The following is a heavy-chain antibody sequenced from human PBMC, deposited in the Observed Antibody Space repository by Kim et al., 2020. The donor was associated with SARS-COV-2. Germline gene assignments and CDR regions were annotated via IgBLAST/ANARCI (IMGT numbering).Heavy chain of an antibody. CDR3: ARGHRDPLTGYLTPYYFDY. V-gene: IGHV3-53*04. CDR1: GFTVSSNY. J-gene: IGHJ4*01. D-gene: IGHD3-9*01. CDR2: IYSGGST. Sequence: GGSLRLSCAASGFTVSSNYMSWVRQAPGKGLEWVSVIYSGGSTYYADSVKGRFTISRHNSKNTLYLQMNSLRAEDTAVYYCARGHRDPLTGYLTPYYFDYWGQEPWSPSPQ.